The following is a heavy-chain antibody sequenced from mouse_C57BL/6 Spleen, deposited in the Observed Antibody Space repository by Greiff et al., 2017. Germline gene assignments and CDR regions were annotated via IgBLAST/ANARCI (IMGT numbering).Heavy chain of an antibody. V-gene: IGHV1-15*01. CDR3: TALPFITTSSGYFDV. CDR1: GYTFTDYE. CDR2: IDPETGGT. D-gene: IGHD1-1*01. Sequence: QVHVKQSGAELVRPGASVTLSCKASGYTFTDYEMHWVKQTPVHGLEWIGAIDPETGGTAYNQKFKGKAILTADKSSSTAYMELRSLTSEDSAVYYCTALPFITTSSGYFDVWGTGTTVTVSS. J-gene: IGHJ1*03.